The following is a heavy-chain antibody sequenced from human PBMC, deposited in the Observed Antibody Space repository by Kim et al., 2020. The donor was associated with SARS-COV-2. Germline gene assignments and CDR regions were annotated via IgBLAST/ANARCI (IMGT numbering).Heavy chain of an antibody. D-gene: IGHD7-27*01. CDR1: GGSISSSSYY. Sequence: SETLSLTCTVSGGSISSSSYYWGWIRQPPGKGLEWIGSIYYSGSTYYNPSLKSRVTISVDTSKNQFSLKLCSVTAADTAVYYCARHLLGRGGMDVWGQGTTVTVSS. CDR2: IYYSGST. CDR3: ARHLLGRGGMDV. J-gene: IGHJ6*02. V-gene: IGHV4-39*01.